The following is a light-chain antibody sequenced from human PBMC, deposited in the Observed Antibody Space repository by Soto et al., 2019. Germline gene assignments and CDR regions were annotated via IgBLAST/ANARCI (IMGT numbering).Light chain of an antibody. CDR3: HQYNSYSRT. Sequence: DIQMTQSPSTLSASIGDRVTITCLASQSISSWLAWYQQKPGKAPKLLIYKATTLESGVPSRFGGSGYGTEFTLTISSLQPDDFATYYCHQYNSYSRTFGQGTKVDIK. CDR1: QSISSW. V-gene: IGKV1-5*03. CDR2: KAT. J-gene: IGKJ1*01.